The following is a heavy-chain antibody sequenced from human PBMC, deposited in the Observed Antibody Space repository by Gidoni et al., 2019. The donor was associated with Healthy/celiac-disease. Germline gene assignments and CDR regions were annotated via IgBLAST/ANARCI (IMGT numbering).Heavy chain of an antibody. CDR3: AREGGSGSYFPIDY. V-gene: IGHV1-69*08. Sequence: QVQLVQSGAEVKKPGSSVKVSCKASGGTFSSYTISWVRQAPGQGLEWMGRIIPILGIANYAQKFQGRVKITADKSTSTAYMELSSLRSEDTAVYYCAREGGSGSYFPIDYWGQGTLVTVSS. D-gene: IGHD1-26*01. J-gene: IGHJ4*02. CDR1: GGTFSSYT. CDR2: IIPILGIA.